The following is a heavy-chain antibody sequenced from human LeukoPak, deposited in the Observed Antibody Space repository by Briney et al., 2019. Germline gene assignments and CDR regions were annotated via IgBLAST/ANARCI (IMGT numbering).Heavy chain of an antibody. CDR3: AKGGPTYDSSGYYLDAFDI. Sequence: GGSLRLSCAASGFTFSSYAMSWVRQAPGKGLEWVSAISGSGGSTYYADSVKGRFTISRDNSKNTLYLQMNSLRAEDTAVYYCAKGGPTYDSSGYYLDAFDIWGQGTMVTVSS. V-gene: IGHV3-23*01. CDR2: ISGSGGST. J-gene: IGHJ3*02. CDR1: GFTFSSYA. D-gene: IGHD3-22*01.